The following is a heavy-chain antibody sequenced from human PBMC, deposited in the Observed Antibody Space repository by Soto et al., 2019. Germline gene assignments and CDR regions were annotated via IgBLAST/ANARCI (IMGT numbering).Heavy chain of an antibody. D-gene: IGHD2-8*01. CDR3: AKISREGSALVYYFDY. CDR2: ISYDGSNK. V-gene: IGHV3-30*18. Sequence: GGSLRLSCAASGFTFSSFGMHWVRQAPGKGLEWVAVISYDGSNKYYEDSVKGRFTISRDNSKNTLYLQMSSLRADDTAVYYCAKISREGSALVYYFDYWGQGTLVTVSS. J-gene: IGHJ4*02. CDR1: GFTFSSFG.